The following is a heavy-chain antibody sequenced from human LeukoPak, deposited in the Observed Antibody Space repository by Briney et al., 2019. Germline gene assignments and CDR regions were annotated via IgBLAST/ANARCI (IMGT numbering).Heavy chain of an antibody. CDR1: GYTFTIYG. Sequence: ASVTVSCTASGYTFTIYGISLVRQAPGQGLEWMGWISPNNGDTKYAQKLQGRVTMTTDTSTNTAYMELRSLTSDDTAVYFCARDGGREVATITPNWFDPWGQGTLVTVSS. D-gene: IGHD5-24*01. J-gene: IGHJ5*02. CDR2: ISPNNGDT. CDR3: ARDGGREVATITPNWFDP. V-gene: IGHV1-18*01.